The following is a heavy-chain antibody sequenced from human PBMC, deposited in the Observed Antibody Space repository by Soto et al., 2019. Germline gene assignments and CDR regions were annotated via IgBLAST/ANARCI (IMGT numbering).Heavy chain of an antibody. CDR1: GYTFTDYY. D-gene: IGHD2-2*01. CDR2: INPYSGGT. Sequence: RASVKVSCKASGYTFTDYYIHWVRQAPGQGLEWMGWINPYSGGTNYAQRFQGWVTMTRDTSISTAYMELSRLTSDDTAVYYCARPQYQYPMGVGGQGTTVTVPS. CDR3: ARPQYQYPMGV. J-gene: IGHJ6*02. V-gene: IGHV1-2*04.